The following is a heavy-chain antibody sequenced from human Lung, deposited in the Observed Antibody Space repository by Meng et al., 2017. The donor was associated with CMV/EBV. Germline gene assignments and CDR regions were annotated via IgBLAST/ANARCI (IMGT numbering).Heavy chain of an antibody. CDR2: ISSDGSKK. CDR3: ARVLAEREDYYYGMDV. V-gene: IGHV3-30*04. CDR1: GFTFNTYG. J-gene: IGHJ6*02. D-gene: IGHD1-26*01. Sequence: GGSXRLFCAASGFTFNTYGVHWVRQAPGKGLEWVAVISSDGSKKYYADSVKGRFTISRDNSKNTLYLQMNSLRPEDTAVYFCARVLAEREDYYYGMDVWGQGTTVTVSS.